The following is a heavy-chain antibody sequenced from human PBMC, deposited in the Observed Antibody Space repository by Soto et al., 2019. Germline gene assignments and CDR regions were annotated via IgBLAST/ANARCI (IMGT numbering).Heavy chain of an antibody. CDR1: GFTFTSSA. CDR2: IVVGSGNT. CDR3: ARDLFTAAGKFDY. J-gene: IGHJ4*02. D-gene: IGHD6-13*01. Sequence: SVKVSCKASGFTFTSSAVQWVRQARGQRLEWIGWIVVGSGNTNYAQKLQGRVTMTTDTSTSTAYMELRSLRSDDTAVYYCARDLFTAAGKFDYWGQGTLVTGSS. V-gene: IGHV1-58*01.